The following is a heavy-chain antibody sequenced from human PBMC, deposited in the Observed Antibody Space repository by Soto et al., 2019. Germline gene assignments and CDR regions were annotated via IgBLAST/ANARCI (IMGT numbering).Heavy chain of an antibody. V-gene: IGHV3-11*05. CDR2: ISSSGTSA. CDR3: ARDRGAVTGQYFDY. D-gene: IGHD6-19*01. Sequence: QVQLEESGGSLVKPGGSLRLSCAASGFTFSADYMSWIRQAPGKGLEYISYISSSGTSANYADSVKGRFTISRDNAKNSLYLQMNSLRAEDTAVYYCARDRGAVTGQYFDYWGQGALVTVSS. CDR1: GFTFSADY. J-gene: IGHJ4*02.